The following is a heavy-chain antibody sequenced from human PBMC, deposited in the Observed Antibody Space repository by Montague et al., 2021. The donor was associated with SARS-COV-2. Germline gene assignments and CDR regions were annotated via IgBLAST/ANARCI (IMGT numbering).Heavy chain of an antibody. J-gene: IGHJ4*01. CDR3: ARGGRQWLVVDPRYYFDY. D-gene: IGHD6-19*01. CDR2: INHSGST. Sequence: SETLSLTCAVSGGSFSGYHWSWIRQPPGKGLEWIGDINHSGSTNYNPSLKSRVTISVDTSKNQFSLKLSSVTAADTAVYYCARGGRQWLVVDPRYYFDYWGRGTLVTVSS. V-gene: IGHV4-34*01. CDR1: GGSFSGYH.